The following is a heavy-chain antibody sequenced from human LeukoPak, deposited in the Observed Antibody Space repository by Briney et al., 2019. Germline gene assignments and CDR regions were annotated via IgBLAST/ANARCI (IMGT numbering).Heavy chain of an antibody. J-gene: IGHJ4*02. D-gene: IGHD6-13*01. CDR2: IYYSGST. CDR3: ARESSWYYYFDY. CDR1: GGSIRSYY. Sequence: PSETLSLTCTVSGGSIRSYYWSWIRQPPGKGLEWIGYIYYSGSTNYNPSLKSRVTISVDTSKNQFSLKLSSVTAADTAVYYRARESSWYYYFDYWGQGTLVTVSS. V-gene: IGHV4-59*01.